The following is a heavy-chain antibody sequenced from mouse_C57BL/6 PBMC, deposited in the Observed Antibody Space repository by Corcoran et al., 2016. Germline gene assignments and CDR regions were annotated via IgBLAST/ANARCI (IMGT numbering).Heavy chain of an antibody. V-gene: IGHV1-19*01. Sequence: EVQLQQSGPVLVKPGASVKMSCKASGYTFTDYYMNWVKQSHGKSLEWIGVINPYNGGTSYNQKFKGKATLTVDKSSSTAYMELNSLTSEDSAVYYCARKDLTIVTTGAMDYWGQGTSVTVSS. J-gene: IGHJ4*01. CDR3: ARKDLTIVTTGAMDY. CDR1: GYTFTDYY. CDR2: INPYNGGT. D-gene: IGHD2-5*01.